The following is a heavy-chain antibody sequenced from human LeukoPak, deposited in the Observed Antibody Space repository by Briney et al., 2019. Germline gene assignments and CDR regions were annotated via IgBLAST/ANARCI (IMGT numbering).Heavy chain of an antibody. CDR3: ARGYGFYFDY. Sequence: PGGSLRLSCAASGFTFSSYGMHWVRQAPGKGLEWVAVISYDGSNKYYADSVQGRFTISRDNSKNTLYLQMNSLRAEDTAVYYCARGYGFYFDYWGQGTLVTVSS. V-gene: IGHV3-30*03. CDR1: GFTFSSYG. CDR2: ISYDGSNK. D-gene: IGHD4-17*01. J-gene: IGHJ4*02.